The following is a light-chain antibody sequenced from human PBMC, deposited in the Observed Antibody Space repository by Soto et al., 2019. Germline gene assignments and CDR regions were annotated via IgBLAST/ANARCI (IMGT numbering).Light chain of an antibody. CDR3: QQTYSTPIT. CDR2: AAS. CDR1: QGISSW. J-gene: IGKJ5*01. V-gene: IGKV1-12*01. Sequence: DIQVTQSPSSVSASVGDRVTMTCRASQGISSWLVWYQQKPGKAPKLLIYAASSLQSGVPSRFSGSGSGTDFTLTISSLQPEDFATYYCQQTYSTPITFGQGTRLEIK.